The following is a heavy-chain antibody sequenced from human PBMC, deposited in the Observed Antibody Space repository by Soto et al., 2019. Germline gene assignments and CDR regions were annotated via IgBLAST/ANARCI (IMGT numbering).Heavy chain of an antibody. CDR1: GGSISSGGYY. V-gene: IGHV4-31*03. J-gene: IGHJ4*02. CDR3: ARVPDY. CDR2: IYYSGST. Sequence: QVQLQESGPGLVKPSQTLSLTCTVSGGSISSGGYYWSWIRQHPGKGLEWIGYIYYSGSTYYNPALKTRVTLSVATSKTQVSLELSSVTAAAKAVSYCARVPDYWGQGTLVTVSS.